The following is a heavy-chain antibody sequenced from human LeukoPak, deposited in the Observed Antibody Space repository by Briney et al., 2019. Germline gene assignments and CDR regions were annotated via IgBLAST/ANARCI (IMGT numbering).Heavy chain of an antibody. CDR2: ISSSSSTI. D-gene: IGHD3-10*01. J-gene: IGHJ4*02. V-gene: IGHV3-48*01. CDR3: ARAGFTFSDYFGSFFDY. Sequence: GGSLRLSCVASDFTFSSYSMNWVRQAPGKGLEWVSHISSSSSTIYYADSVKGRFTISRDNAKNSLYLQMNSLRAEDTAVYYCARAGFTFSDYFGSFFDYWGQGTLVTVSS. CDR1: DFTFSSYS.